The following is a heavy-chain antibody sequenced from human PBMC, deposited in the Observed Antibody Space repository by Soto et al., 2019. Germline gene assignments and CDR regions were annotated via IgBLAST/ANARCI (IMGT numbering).Heavy chain of an antibody. J-gene: IGHJ4*02. V-gene: IGHV4-34*01. Sequence: PSETLSLTCAVYGWSFSGYYWSWIRQPPGKGLEWIGEINHSGSTYYNTSLRSRVTISVDTSKNQFSLKLSSVTAADTAVYYCARRYGGAVDYWGQGTLVTVSS. CDR3: ARRYGGAVDY. D-gene: IGHD3-10*01. CDR2: INHSGST. CDR1: GWSFSGYY.